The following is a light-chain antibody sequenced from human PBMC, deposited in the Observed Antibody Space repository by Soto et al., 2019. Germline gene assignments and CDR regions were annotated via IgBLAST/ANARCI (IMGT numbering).Light chain of an antibody. CDR2: EVT. J-gene: IGLJ1*01. Sequence: QSALTQPPSASGSPGQSVTISCIGTSSDVGRYNYVSWYQHHPGKAPKLIIYEVTKRPSGVPDRFSGSKSGNTASLTVSGLQADDEADYYCSSFAGSNNFPYVFGTGTKVTVL. CDR1: SSDVGRYNY. CDR3: SSFAGSNNFPYV. V-gene: IGLV2-8*01.